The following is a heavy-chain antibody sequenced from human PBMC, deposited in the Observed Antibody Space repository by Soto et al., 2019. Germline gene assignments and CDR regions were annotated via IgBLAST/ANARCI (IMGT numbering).Heavy chain of an antibody. CDR3: AGIRSSWKTKYNWFDP. CDR2: ISSSGSTI. CDR1: GFTFSDYY. J-gene: IGHJ5*02. D-gene: IGHD2-2*01. V-gene: IGHV3-11*01. Sequence: GGSLRLSCAASGFTFSDYYMSWIRQAPGKGLEWVSYISSSGSTIYYADSVKGRFTISRDNAKNSLYLQMNSLRAEDTAVYYCAGIRSSWKTKYNWFDPWGQGTLVTVSS.